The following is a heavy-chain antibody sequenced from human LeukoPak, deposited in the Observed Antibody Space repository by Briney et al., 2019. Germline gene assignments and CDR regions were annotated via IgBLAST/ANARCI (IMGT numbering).Heavy chain of an antibody. J-gene: IGHJ4*02. CDR1: GYTLTELP. CDR3: ATEGFKQQLVRIYPFDY. D-gene: IGHD6-13*01. Sequence: ASVKVSCKVSGYTLTELPIHWVRQAPGKGLEWMGGFDPEDSKTIYAQKFQGRATMTEDTSTDTAYMELTSLRSEDTAVYYCATEGFKQQLVRIYPFDYWGQGTLVTVSS. CDR2: FDPEDSKT. V-gene: IGHV1-24*01.